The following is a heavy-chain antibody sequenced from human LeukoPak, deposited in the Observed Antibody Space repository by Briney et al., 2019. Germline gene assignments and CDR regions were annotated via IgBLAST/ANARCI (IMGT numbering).Heavy chain of an antibody. CDR1: GGSFSGYY. J-gene: IGHJ3*02. Sequence: PSETLSPTCAVYGGSFSGYYWSWIRQPPGKGLEWIGEISHSGSTNYNPSLKSRVTISVDTSKNQFSLKLSSVTAADTAVYYCARGQPSPIVVVRGAFDIWGQGTMVTVSS. D-gene: IGHD3-22*01. V-gene: IGHV4-34*01. CDR2: ISHSGST. CDR3: ARGQPSPIVVVRGAFDI.